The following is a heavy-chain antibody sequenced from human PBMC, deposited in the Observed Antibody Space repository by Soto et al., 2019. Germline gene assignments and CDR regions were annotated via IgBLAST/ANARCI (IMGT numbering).Heavy chain of an antibody. J-gene: IGHJ4*02. V-gene: IGHV1-69*13. CDR2: IIPIFGTA. D-gene: IGHD5-18*01. CDR1: GCTFSSYA. Sequence: ASVKVSCKASGCTFSSYAISWVRQAPGQGLEWMGGIIPIFGTANYAQKVQGRVTITAEESTSTAYMELSSLRSEDTAVYYCARDSGQYSDMSYFDYWGQGTLVTVSS. CDR3: ARDSGQYSDMSYFDY.